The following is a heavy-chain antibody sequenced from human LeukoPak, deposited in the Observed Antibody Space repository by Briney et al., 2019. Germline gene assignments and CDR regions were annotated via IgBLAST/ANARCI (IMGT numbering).Heavy chain of an antibody. V-gene: IGHV3-66*01. J-gene: IGHJ3*02. Sequence: PGGSLRLSCAAPGFLVSSHYMNWVRQAPGKGLEWVSVIYTGDRTYYADSVKGRFIISRDNSKNTVSLQMNSLRAEDTAVYYCARDVPPAADAFDIWGQGTMVTVSS. CDR1: GFLVSSHY. CDR3: ARDVPPAADAFDI. D-gene: IGHD6-13*01. CDR2: IYTGDRT.